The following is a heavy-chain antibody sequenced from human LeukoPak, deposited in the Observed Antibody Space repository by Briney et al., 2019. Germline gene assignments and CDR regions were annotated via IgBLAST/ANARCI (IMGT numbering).Heavy chain of an antibody. CDR1: GFTFSGSA. CDR3: TSRGSCSSRSCPGLYYYYYMDV. Sequence: GGSLRLSCAASGFTFSGSAMHWVHQASGKGLEWVGRIRSKANSYATAYAASVKGRFTISRDDSKNTAYLQMNSLKTEDTAVYNCTSRGSCSSRSCPGLYYYYYMDVWGRRTTVTVSS. D-gene: IGHD2-2*01. CDR2: IRSKANSYAT. J-gene: IGHJ6*03. V-gene: IGHV3-73*01.